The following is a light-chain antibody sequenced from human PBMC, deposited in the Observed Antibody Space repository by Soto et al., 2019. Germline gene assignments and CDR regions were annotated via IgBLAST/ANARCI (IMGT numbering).Light chain of an antibody. CDR1: QSVSSS. CDR2: GAS. CDR3: QQYNNWWT. V-gene: IGKV3-15*01. J-gene: IGKJ1*01. Sequence: PGERVTLSCRASQSVSSSLAWYQQKPGQAPRLLIHGASTRAIGIPARFSGSGSETEFTLTISSLQSEDFAVYYCQQYNNWWTFGQGTKVEIK.